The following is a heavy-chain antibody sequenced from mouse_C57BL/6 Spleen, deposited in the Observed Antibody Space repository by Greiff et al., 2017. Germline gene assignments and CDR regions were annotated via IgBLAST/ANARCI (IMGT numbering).Heavy chain of an antibody. Sequence: VKLEESGPGLVAPSQSLSITCTVSGFSLTSYGVDWVRQPPGKGLEWLGVIWGGGSTNYNSALMSRPSISKDNSKSQVFLKMNSLQTDDTAMYYCAKREGYYGDDGYAMDYWGQGTSVTVSS. CDR3: AKREGYYGDDGYAMDY. CDR1: GFSLTSYG. J-gene: IGHJ4*01. V-gene: IGHV2-9*01. D-gene: IGHD2-2*01. CDR2: IWGGGST.